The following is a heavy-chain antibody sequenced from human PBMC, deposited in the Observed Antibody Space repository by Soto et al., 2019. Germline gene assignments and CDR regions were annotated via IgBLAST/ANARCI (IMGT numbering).Heavy chain of an antibody. CDR2: IWYDGSNK. CDR1: GFTFSSYG. J-gene: IGHJ4*02. V-gene: IGHV3-33*01. Sequence: GGSLRLSCAASGFTFSSYGMHWVRQAPGKGLEWVAVIWYDGSNKYYADSVKGRFTISRDNSKNTLYLQMNSLRAEDTAVYYCARDALAPRGVVVPAAFDYWGQGTLVTVSS. D-gene: IGHD2-2*01. CDR3: ARDALAPRGVVVPAAFDY.